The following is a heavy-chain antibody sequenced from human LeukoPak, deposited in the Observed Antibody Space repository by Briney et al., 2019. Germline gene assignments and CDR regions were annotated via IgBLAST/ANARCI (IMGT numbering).Heavy chain of an antibody. Sequence: GGSLRLSCAASGFTFSNYIMHWVRQAPGKGLDWVAVILENGSNQYYADSVKGRFTISRDNSKNTLYLQMNSLRAEDTAVYYCAKEKWGTEPYFDYWGQGTLVTVSS. CDR1: GFTFSNYI. J-gene: IGHJ4*02. V-gene: IGHV3-30*04. CDR2: ILENGSNQ. CDR3: AKEKWGTEPYFDY. D-gene: IGHD1-14*01.